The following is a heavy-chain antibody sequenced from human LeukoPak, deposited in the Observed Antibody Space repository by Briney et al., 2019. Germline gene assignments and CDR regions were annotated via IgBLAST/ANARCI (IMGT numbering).Heavy chain of an antibody. V-gene: IGHV3-66*01. D-gene: IGHD3-10*01. CDR3: ARAAKLWFGEFPPFFDY. Sequence: GGSLRLSCAASGFTVSSNYMSWVRQAPGKRLEWVSVIYSGGSTYYADSVKGRFTISRDNSKNTLYLQMNSLRAEDTAVYYCARAAKLWFGEFPPFFDYWGQGTLVTVSS. CDR2: IYSGGST. J-gene: IGHJ4*02. CDR1: GFTVSSNY.